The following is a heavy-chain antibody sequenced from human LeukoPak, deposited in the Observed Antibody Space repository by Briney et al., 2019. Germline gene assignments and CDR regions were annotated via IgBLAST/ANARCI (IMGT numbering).Heavy chain of an antibody. V-gene: IGHV4-34*01. Sequence: PSETLSLTCAVSGGSFSGYYWSWSRQPPGKGLEWIGEINHSGSTNYNPSLKSRVTISVDTSKNQFSLKLSSVTAADTAVYYCARPNWFDPWGQGTLVTVSS. J-gene: IGHJ5*02. CDR2: INHSGST. CDR1: GGSFSGYY. CDR3: ARPNWFDP.